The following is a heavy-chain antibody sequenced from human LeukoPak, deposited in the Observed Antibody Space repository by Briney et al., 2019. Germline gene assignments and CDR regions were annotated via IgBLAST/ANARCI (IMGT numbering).Heavy chain of an antibody. V-gene: IGHV3-33*01. CDR2: IWYDGSNK. CDR3: ARGVTTFDY. D-gene: IGHD4-17*01. Sequence: GRSLRLSCAASGFIFSNYAMSWVRQAPGKGLEWVAVIWYDGSNKYYADSVKGRFTISRDNSQNTLFLQMNSLRAEDTAVYYCARGVTTFDYWGQGTKVTVSS. CDR1: GFIFSNYA. J-gene: IGHJ3*01.